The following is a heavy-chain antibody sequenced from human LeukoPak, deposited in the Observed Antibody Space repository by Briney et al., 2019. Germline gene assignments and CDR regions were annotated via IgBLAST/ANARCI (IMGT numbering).Heavy chain of an antibody. CDR1: GGSISSGSYY. V-gene: IGHV4-61*02. CDR2: IYTSGST. D-gene: IGHD6-19*01. J-gene: IGHJ4*02. CDR3: ARFLEGGGWP. Sequence: SQTLSLTCTVSGGSISSGSYYWNWIRQPAGKGLEWIGRIYTSGSTNYNPSLKSRVTISVDTSKNQFSLKLSSVTAADTAVYYCARFLEGGGWPWGQGTLVTVSS.